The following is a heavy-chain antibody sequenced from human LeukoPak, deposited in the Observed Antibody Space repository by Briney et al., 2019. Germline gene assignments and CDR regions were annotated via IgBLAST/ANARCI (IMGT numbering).Heavy chain of an antibody. CDR2: ISYDGSNK. D-gene: IGHD4-11*01. J-gene: IGHJ5*02. CDR3: AKVGTIETTEELNWFDP. V-gene: IGHV3-30*18. Sequence: GGSLRLSCAASGFTVSSYGMHWVRQAPGKGLEWVAVISYDGSNKYYADSVKGRFTFSRDNSKNTLSLQMSSLGADDTAVYYCAKVGTIETTEELNWFDPWGQGTLVTVSS. CDR1: GFTVSSYG.